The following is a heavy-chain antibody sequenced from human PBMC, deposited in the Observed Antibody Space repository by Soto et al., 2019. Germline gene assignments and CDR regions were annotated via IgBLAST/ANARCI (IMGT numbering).Heavy chain of an antibody. CDR3: ARHGALSWNYGYWFDP. Sequence: SETLSLTCTVSGGSISSYYWSWIRQPPGKGLEWIGYIYYSGSTNYNPSLKSRVTISVDTSKNQFSLKLSSVTAADTAVYYCARHGALSWNYGYWFDPWGQGTLVTVS. D-gene: IGHD1-7*01. CDR1: GGSISSYY. CDR2: IYYSGST. J-gene: IGHJ5*02. V-gene: IGHV4-59*08.